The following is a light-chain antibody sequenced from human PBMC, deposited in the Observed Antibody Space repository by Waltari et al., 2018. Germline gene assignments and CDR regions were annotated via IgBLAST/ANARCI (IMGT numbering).Light chain of an antibody. CDR1: SSAVGGYNY. Sequence: QSALTQPASVSGSPGQSITISCTGTSSAVGGYNYVSWYQQHPDKGPKLMIYEVGSRPSGVSDRFSGSKSGNTASLTISGLQAEDEADYYCSSYRSSSTLKYVFGTGTKVTVL. CDR3: SSYRSSSTLKYV. CDR2: EVG. J-gene: IGLJ1*01. V-gene: IGLV2-14*01.